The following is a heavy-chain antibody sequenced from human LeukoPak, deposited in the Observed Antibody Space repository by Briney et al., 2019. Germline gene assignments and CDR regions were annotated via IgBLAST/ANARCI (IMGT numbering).Heavy chain of an antibody. V-gene: IGHV5-51*01. J-gene: IGHJ4*02. CDR1: GYSFTTYW. CDR2: IYPGDSDT. Sequence: GESLKISCKGSGYSFTTYWIGWVRQMPGKGLEWVGIIYPGDSDTGYSPSFQGQVTISADKSISTAYLQWNSLKASDTAMYYCARLLGSGSYYNPLDYWGQGTLVTVSS. D-gene: IGHD3-10*01. CDR3: ARLLGSGSYYNPLDY.